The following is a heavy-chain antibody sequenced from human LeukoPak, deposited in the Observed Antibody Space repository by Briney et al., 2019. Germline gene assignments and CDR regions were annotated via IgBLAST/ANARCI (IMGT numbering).Heavy chain of an antibody. Sequence: PGGSLRLSCAASGFTFSSYNMKWVRQAPGKGLEWIGRTKSTTDGGTTDYAAPVKGRFTISRDDSKNTLYLQMNSLKTDDTAVYYCTTGSRVNYFDPWGQGTLVTVSS. J-gene: IGHJ5*02. CDR3: TTGSRVNYFDP. CDR2: TKSTTDGGTT. CDR1: GFTFSSYN. V-gene: IGHV3-15*01. D-gene: IGHD1-26*01.